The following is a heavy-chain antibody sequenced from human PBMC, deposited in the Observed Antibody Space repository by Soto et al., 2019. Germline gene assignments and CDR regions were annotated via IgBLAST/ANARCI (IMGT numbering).Heavy chain of an antibody. D-gene: IGHD3-10*01. CDR1: GGSISSGGYY. CDR2: IYYSGST. J-gene: IGHJ4*02. CDR3: VRAGGGNTMVRGGLDY. V-gene: IGHV4-31*03. Sequence: QVQLQESGPGLVKPSQTLSLTCTVSGGSISSGGYYWSWIRQHPGKGLEWIGYIYYSGSTYYNPSLKSRVTISVDTSKNQFSLKLSSVTAADTAVYYCVRAGGGNTMVRGGLDYWGQGTLVTVSS.